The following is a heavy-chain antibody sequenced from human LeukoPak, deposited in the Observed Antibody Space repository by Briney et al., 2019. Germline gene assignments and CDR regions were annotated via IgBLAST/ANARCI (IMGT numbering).Heavy chain of an antibody. CDR3: ARALGYCSGGSCYSGVGAFDI. J-gene: IGHJ3*02. CDR1: GGSISSGGYY. D-gene: IGHD2-15*01. V-gene: IGHV4-31*03. Sequence: TLSLTCTVSGGSISSGGYYWSWIRQHPGKGLEWFGYIYYSGSTYYNPSLKIRVTISVDTSKNQFSLKLSSVTAADTAVYYCARALGYCSGGSCYSGVGAFDIWGRGTMVTVSS. CDR2: IYYSGST.